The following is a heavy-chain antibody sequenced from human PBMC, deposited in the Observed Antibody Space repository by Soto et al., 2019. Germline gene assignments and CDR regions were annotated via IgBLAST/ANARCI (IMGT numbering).Heavy chain of an antibody. Sequence: ASVKVSCKASGFTFTSSAVQWVRQARGQRLEWIGWIVVGSGNTNYAQKFQERVTITRDMSTSTAYMELSSLRSEDTAVYYCAARSGYDYYYGMDVWGQGTTVTVSS. D-gene: IGHD2-15*01. CDR2: IVVGSGNT. CDR3: AARSGYDYYYGMDV. CDR1: GFTFTSSA. V-gene: IGHV1-58*01. J-gene: IGHJ6*02.